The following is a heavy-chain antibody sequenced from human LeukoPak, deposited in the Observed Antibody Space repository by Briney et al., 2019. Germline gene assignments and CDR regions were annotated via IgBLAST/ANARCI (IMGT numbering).Heavy chain of an antibody. Sequence: GGSLKLSCAASGFTFSGSAMHWVRQASGKGLEWVGRIRSKANSYATAYTSSVKGRFTISRDDSKNTVYLQMNSLKTEDTAVYYCTNSYSDFWIDYWAREPWSPSPQ. CDR2: IRSKANSYAT. CDR3: TNSYSDFWIDY. CDR1: GFTFSGSA. J-gene: IGHJ4*02. D-gene: IGHD3-3*01. V-gene: IGHV3-73*01.